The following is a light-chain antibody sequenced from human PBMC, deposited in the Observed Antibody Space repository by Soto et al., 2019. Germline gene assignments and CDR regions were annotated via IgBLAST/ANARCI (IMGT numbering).Light chain of an antibody. V-gene: IGLV1-40*01. Sequence: QAVVTQPPSVSGAPGQRVTISCTGSSSNIGAGYDVHWYQQLPGRAPKLLIYANSNRPSGVPDRFSGSRSGTSASLAITGLQAEDEADYSCQSYDSSLSGFDVFGTGTKLTVL. CDR1: SSNIGAGYD. J-gene: IGLJ1*01. CDR2: ANS. CDR3: QSYDSSLSGFDV.